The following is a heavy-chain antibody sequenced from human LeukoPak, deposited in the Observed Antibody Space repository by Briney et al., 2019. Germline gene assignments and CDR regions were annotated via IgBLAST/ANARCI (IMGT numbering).Heavy chain of an antibody. J-gene: IGHJ4*02. CDR2: ICPGDSDT. Sequence: GESLKISCEGSGCGGSTSCWIAWVRQMPGKGLEWMGIICPGDSDTTYSPSFQGQVTISADKSISTAYLQWSSLKASDTAMYYCARHGSSSWYYFDYWGQGTLVTVSS. V-gene: IGHV5-51*01. D-gene: IGHD6-13*01. CDR1: GCGGSTSCW. CDR3: ARHGSSSWYYFDY.